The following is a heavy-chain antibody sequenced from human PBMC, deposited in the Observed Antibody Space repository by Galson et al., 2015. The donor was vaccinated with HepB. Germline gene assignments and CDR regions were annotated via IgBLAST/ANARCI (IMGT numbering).Heavy chain of an antibody. D-gene: IGHD3-16*02. Sequence: SLRLSCAASGFTFSTYAMSWVRQAPGKGLEWVSGISGGGGSTYYADSVKGRFTISRDNSKNTLYLQMNSLRAEDTAVYYCAKVPTFGGLIDSFDYWGQGTLVTVSS. J-gene: IGHJ4*02. CDR1: GFTFSTYA. CDR3: AKVPTFGGLIDSFDY. CDR2: ISGGGGST. V-gene: IGHV3-23*01.